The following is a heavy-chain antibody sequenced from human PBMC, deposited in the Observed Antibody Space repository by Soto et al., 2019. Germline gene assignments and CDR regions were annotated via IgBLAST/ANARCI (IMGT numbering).Heavy chain of an antibody. J-gene: IGHJ4*02. D-gene: IGHD3-10*01. Sequence: SETLSLTCTVSGGSISSGGYYRSWIRQHPGKGLEWIGYIYYSGSTYYNPSLKSRVTISVDTSKNQFSLKLSSVTAADTAVYYCARGRLYGSGRVRDNHYFDYWGQGTLVTVSS. CDR3: ARGRLYGSGRVRDNHYFDY. V-gene: IGHV4-31*03. CDR2: IYYSGST. CDR1: GGSISSGGYY.